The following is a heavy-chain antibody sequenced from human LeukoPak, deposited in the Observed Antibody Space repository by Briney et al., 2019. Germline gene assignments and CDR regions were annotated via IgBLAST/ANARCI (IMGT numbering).Heavy chain of an antibody. Sequence: GGSLRLSCEASGLIFRGRAMSWVRQAPGKGLEWVSGIGDSGEIERYADSVKGRFTISRDNFRNTVYLEMRSLRPEDTAVYYCAKGYSSGWTPFDYWGQGTQVTVSS. V-gene: IGHV3-23*01. CDR2: IGDSGEIE. CDR3: AKGYSSGWTPFDY. J-gene: IGHJ4*02. CDR1: GLIFRGRA. D-gene: IGHD6-19*01.